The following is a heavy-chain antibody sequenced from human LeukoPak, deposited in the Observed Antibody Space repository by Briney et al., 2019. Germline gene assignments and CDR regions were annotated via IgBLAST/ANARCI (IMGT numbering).Heavy chain of an antibody. J-gene: IGHJ4*02. Sequence: PGGSLRLPCAASGFTFSSYWMSWVRQAPGKGLEWVANIKQDGSEKYYVDSVKGRFTISRDNAKNTLYLQMNSLRAEDTAVYYCAKSQMYYYDSSGYFDYWGQGTLVTVSS. D-gene: IGHD3-22*01. CDR2: IKQDGSEK. CDR1: GFTFSSYW. V-gene: IGHV3-7*01. CDR3: AKSQMYYYDSSGYFDY.